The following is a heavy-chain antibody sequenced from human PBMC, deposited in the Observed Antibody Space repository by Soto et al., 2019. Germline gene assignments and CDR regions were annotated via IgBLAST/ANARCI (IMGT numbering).Heavy chain of an antibody. CDR3: ASRGVAGEGGPY. V-gene: IGHV4-4*02. J-gene: IGHJ4*02. CDR1: GGSISSSNW. Sequence: QVQLQESGPGLVKPSGTLSLTCAVSGGSISSSNWWSWVRQPPGKGLEWIGDIYHSGSTNYNPSLKSRVTISVDKSTNQFSLKLSSVTAADTAVYYCASRGVAGEGGPYWGQGTLVTVSS. D-gene: IGHD3-10*01. CDR2: IYHSGST.